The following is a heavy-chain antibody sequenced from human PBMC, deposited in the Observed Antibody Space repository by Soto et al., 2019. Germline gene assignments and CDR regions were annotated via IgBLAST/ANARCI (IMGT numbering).Heavy chain of an antibody. CDR2: INAGNGNT. CDR3: ARGRVRGVSIDY. J-gene: IGHJ4*02. Sequence: GASVKVSCKASGYTFTSYAMHWVRQAPGQRLEWVGWINAGNGNTKYSQKFQGRVTITRDTSASTAYMELSSLRSEDTAVYYCARGRVRGVSIDYWGQGTLVTVSS. V-gene: IGHV1-3*01. D-gene: IGHD3-10*01. CDR1: GYTFTSYA.